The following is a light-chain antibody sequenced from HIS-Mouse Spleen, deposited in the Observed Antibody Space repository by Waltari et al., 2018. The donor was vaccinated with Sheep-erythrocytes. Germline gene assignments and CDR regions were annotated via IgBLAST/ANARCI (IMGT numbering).Light chain of an antibody. J-gene: IGLJ1*01. CDR1: SRDVVSVHY. V-gene: IGLV2-11*01. Sequence: QSALTQPRSVSGSPGQSVTLSRTGTSRDVVSVHYVSWYQQHPGKAPKLMIYDVSKRPSGVPDRFSGSKSGNTASLTISGLQAEDEADYYCCSYAGSYNHVFATGTKVTVL. CDR3: CSYAGSYNHV. CDR2: DVS.